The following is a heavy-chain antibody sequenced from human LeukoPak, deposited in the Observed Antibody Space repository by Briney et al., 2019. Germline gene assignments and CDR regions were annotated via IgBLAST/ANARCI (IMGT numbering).Heavy chain of an antibody. CDR1: GFTFSSYA. J-gene: IGHJ5*02. Sequence: PGRSLRLSCAASGFTFSSYAMHWVRQAPGKGLEWVAIISYDGSNKYYADSVKGRFTISRDNSKNTLYLQMNSLRAEDTAVYYCAKEPYYDFWSGYYSHNWFDPWGQGTLVTVSS. CDR3: AKEPYYDFWSGYYSHNWFDP. D-gene: IGHD3-3*01. CDR2: ISYDGSNK. V-gene: IGHV3-30-3*01.